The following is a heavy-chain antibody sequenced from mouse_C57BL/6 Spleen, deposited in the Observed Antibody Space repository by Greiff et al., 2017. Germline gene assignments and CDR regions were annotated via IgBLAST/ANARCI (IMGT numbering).Heavy chain of an antibody. J-gene: IGHJ3*01. V-gene: IGHV1-64*01. CDR3: ALSYYGSSYGFAY. Sequence: QVHVKQPGAELVKPGASVKLSCKASGYTFTSYWMHWVKQRPGQGLEWIGMIHPNSGSTNYNEKFKSKATLTVDKSSSTAYMQLSSLTSEDSAVYYCALSYYGSSYGFAYWGQGTLVTVSA. D-gene: IGHD1-1*01. CDR1: GYTFTSYW. CDR2: IHPNSGST.